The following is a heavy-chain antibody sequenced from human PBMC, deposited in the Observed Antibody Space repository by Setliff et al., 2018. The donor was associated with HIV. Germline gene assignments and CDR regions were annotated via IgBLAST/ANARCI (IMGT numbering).Heavy chain of an antibody. Sequence: TLSLTCTVSGGSISSYYWAWIRQPPGKGLEWIGHIYHAGNTYYNPSLKSRVTISVDTSKNQISLRLNSLTAADTALYYCARGNTLSVVPDAFDIWGQGTMVTVSS. D-gene: IGHD3-16*01. V-gene: IGHV4-59*04. J-gene: IGHJ3*02. CDR2: IYHAGNT. CDR3: ARGNTLSVVPDAFDI. CDR1: GGSISSYY.